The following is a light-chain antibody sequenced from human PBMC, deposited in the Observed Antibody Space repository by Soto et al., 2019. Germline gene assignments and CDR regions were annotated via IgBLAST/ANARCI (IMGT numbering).Light chain of an antibody. Sequence: EIVMTQSPATLSLSPGERATLSCGASQSVSSSFLAWYQQRPAQPPRLLIYGASYRATGIPDRFSGSGSGTDFTLTISRPEPEDFAVYYCQQYNSSPTFGQGTKVDIK. V-gene: IGKV3-20*01. CDR2: GAS. J-gene: IGKJ1*01. CDR1: QSVSSSF. CDR3: QQYNSSPT.